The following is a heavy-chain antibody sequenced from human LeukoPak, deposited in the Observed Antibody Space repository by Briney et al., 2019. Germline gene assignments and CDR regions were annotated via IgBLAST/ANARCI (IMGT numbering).Heavy chain of an antibody. Sequence: ASVKVSCKASGYTFSSYGITWVRQAPGQGLEWMGWISAYNGNTNYAQKLQGRVTMTTDTSTSTAYMELRSLRSDDTAVYYCAGDYYDFWSGYSGVNWFDPWGQGTLVTVSS. D-gene: IGHD3-3*01. J-gene: IGHJ5*02. V-gene: IGHV1-18*01. CDR2: ISAYNGNT. CDR3: AGDYYDFWSGYSGVNWFDP. CDR1: GYTFSSYG.